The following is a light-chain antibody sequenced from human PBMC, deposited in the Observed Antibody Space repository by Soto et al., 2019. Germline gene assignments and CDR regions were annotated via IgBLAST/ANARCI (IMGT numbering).Light chain of an antibody. Sequence: EVTLTQSPGTLSLSPGERATLSCRASQSVSSSYVAWYQQKTGKAPRLLIYGASRRATGIPDRFSGSGSGTDFTLTISRLEPEDFAVYYCQQFGSSWTFGQGTKV. CDR1: QSVSSSY. CDR3: QQFGSSWT. V-gene: IGKV3-20*01. CDR2: GAS. J-gene: IGKJ1*01.